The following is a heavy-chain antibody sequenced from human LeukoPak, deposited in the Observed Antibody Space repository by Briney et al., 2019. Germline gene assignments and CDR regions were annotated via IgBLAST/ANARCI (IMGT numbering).Heavy chain of an antibody. CDR3: ARDSSSWYPDY. D-gene: IGHD6-13*01. CDR1: GGSISSYY. CDR2: IYYSGST. V-gene: IGHV4-59*01. Sequence: SETLSLTCTVSGGSISSYYWSWIRQPPGKGLEWIGYIYYSGSTNYNPSLKSRVTISVDTSKNQFSLKLSSVTAADTAVYYCARDSSSWYPDYWGQGTLVTVSS. J-gene: IGHJ4*02.